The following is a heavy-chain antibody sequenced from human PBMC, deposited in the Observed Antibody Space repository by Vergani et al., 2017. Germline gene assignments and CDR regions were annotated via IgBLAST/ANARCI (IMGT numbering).Heavy chain of an antibody. Sequence: VQLLESGGGLVQPGGSLRLSCAASGFTFSSYAMHWVRQAPGKGLEWVAVIWYDGSNKYYADSVKGRFTISRDNSKNTLYLQMNSLRAEDTAVYYCARARSLYSSSWYTFDYWGQGTLVTVSS. CDR3: ARARSLYSSSWYTFDY. V-gene: IGHV3-33*08. CDR1: GFTFSSYA. CDR2: IWYDGSNK. D-gene: IGHD6-13*01. J-gene: IGHJ4*02.